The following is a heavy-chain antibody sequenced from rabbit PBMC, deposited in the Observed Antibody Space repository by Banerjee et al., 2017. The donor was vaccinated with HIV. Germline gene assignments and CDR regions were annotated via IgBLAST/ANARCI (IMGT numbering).Heavy chain of an antibody. J-gene: IGHJ4*01. D-gene: IGHD6-1*01. V-gene: IGHV1S40*01. CDR3: ARSDSYGSGAYVYGLNL. Sequence: QSLEESGGDLVKPGASLTLTCTASGFDLSERYWMYWVRQAPGKGLEWIACICAGSSGSTYYASWAKGRFTISRTSSTTVTLQMISLTAADTATYFCARSDSYGSGAYVYGLNLWGPGTLVTVS. CDR2: ICAGSSGST. CDR1: GFDLSERYW.